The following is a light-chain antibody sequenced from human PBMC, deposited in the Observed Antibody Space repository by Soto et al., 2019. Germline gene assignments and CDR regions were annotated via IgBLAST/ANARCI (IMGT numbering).Light chain of an antibody. CDR2: DAS. Sequence: DIPMTQSPSTLSASVGDRVTITCRASQSISSWLAWYQQKPGKAPKLLIYDASSLESGVPSRFSGSGSGTEFTLTISSLQPDDFATYYCQQYNSSPYGFGQGTKLEIK. CDR1: QSISSW. V-gene: IGKV1-5*01. J-gene: IGKJ2*03. CDR3: QQYNSSPYG.